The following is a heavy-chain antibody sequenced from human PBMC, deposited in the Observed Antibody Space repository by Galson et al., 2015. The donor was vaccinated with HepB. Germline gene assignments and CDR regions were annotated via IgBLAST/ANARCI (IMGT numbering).Heavy chain of an antibody. CDR2: ISSSGSTI. CDR3: ARAGYSYGLFDY. V-gene: IGHV3-48*03. D-gene: IGHD5-18*01. CDR1: GFTFSSYE. J-gene: IGHJ4*02. Sequence: SLRLSCAASGFTFSSYEMNWVRQAPGKGLEWVSYISSSGSTIYYADSVKGRFTISRDNAKNSLYLQMNSLRAEDTAVYYCARAGYSYGLFDYWGQGTLVTVSS.